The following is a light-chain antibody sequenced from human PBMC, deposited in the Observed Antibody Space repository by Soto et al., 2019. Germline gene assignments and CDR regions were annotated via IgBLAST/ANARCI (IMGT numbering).Light chain of an antibody. J-gene: IGKJ2*01. CDR3: QHYGTSPGMYT. CDR2: GVS. Sequence: EIVLTQSPGTLSLSPGERATLSCRASQSVSSSYLAWYQQKPGQAPRLLIFGVSSRATGIPDRFSGSGSGTDFTLTISRLEPEDFAVYYCQHYGTSPGMYTFGQGTKLEIK. CDR1: QSVSSSY. V-gene: IGKV3-20*01.